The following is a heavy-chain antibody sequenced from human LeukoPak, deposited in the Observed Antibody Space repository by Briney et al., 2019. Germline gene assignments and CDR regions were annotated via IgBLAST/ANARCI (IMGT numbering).Heavy chain of an antibody. CDR2: IGSGGDGT. Sequence: GGSLRLSCSASGFPFSTLGMHWVRQAPGKGLEHVSTIGSGGDGTYYADSVKDRFIISRDNSKNAVYLQMSSLRPEDTAVYYCVSPVFINFWGQGTLVTVSS. D-gene: IGHD1-14*01. CDR1: GFPFSTLG. J-gene: IGHJ4*01. CDR3: VSPVFINF. V-gene: IGHV3-64D*06.